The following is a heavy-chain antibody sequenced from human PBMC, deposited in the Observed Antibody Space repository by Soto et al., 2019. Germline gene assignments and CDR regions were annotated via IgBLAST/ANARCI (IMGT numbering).Heavy chain of an antibody. CDR3: ASTGRGSSGMDV. Sequence: GGSLRLSCAAFGFTVNNKYMSWVRQAPGKGLELVSLIYTGGTTYYTDSVKGRFTISRDNSKNTLYLQMNSLRAEDTALYYCASTGRGSSGMDVWGQGTTVTVS. J-gene: IGHJ6*02. CDR2: IYTGGTT. CDR1: GFTVNNKY. V-gene: IGHV3-53*01.